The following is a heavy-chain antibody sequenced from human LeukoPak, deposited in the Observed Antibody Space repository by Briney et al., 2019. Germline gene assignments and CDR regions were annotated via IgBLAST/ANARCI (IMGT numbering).Heavy chain of an antibody. CDR1: GFTFSSYA. V-gene: IGHV3-30*04. Sequence: GGSLRLSCAASGFTFSSYAMHWVRQAPGKGLEWVAVISYDGSNKYYADSVKGRFTISRDNSKNTLYLQMNSLRAEDTAVYYCARDGDGLDPWGQGTLVTVSS. D-gene: IGHD7-27*01. CDR2: ISYDGSNK. CDR3: ARDGDGLDP. J-gene: IGHJ5*02.